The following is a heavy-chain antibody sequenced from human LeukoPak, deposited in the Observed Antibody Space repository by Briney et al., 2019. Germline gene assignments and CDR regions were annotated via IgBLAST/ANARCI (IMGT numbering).Heavy chain of an antibody. CDR1: GFTFKNYV. D-gene: IGHD1-26*01. J-gene: IGHJ4*02. CDR3: AKDLGWELPAEAY. Sequence: GGSLRLSCVASGFTFKNYVMNWVRQAPGKGLEWLATIYGSGVSISYADSVKGRFTISRDNSNNTLYLHMNSRRAEDTAMYYCAKDLGWELPAEAYWGQGILVTVSS. V-gene: IGHV3-23*01. CDR2: IYGSGVSI.